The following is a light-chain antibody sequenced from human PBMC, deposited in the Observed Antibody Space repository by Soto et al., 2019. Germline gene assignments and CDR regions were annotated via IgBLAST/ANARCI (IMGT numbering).Light chain of an antibody. Sequence: EIVLTQSPGTLSLSPGERATLSCRASQSVSSNYLAWYQQKPGQAPRLLIYGASSRATGIPDRFSGSGSGTDFTLTISRLEPEDFAVYFCQHYGASPYTFGQGTKLDIK. CDR2: GAS. CDR3: QHYGASPYT. J-gene: IGKJ2*01. CDR1: QSVSSNY. V-gene: IGKV3-20*01.